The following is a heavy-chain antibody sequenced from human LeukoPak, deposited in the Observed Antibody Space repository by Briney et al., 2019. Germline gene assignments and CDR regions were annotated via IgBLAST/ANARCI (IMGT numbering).Heavy chain of an antibody. CDR3: APIGSGSYRFDY. J-gene: IGHJ4*02. D-gene: IGHD1-26*01. Sequence: ASVKVSCKASGYTFTSYGISWVRQAPGQGLEWMGRIIPILGIANYAQKFQGRVTITADKSTSTAYMELSSLRSEDTAVYYCAPIGSGSYRFDYWGQGTLVTVSS. CDR1: GYTFTSYG. V-gene: IGHV1-69*04. CDR2: IIPILGIA.